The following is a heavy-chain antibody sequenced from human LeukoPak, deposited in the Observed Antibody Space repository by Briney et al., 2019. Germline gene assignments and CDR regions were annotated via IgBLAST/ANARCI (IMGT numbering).Heavy chain of an antibody. V-gene: IGHV3-73*01. J-gene: IGHJ4*02. Sequence: GGSLRLSCAASGFTFSGSAMHWVRQASGKGLEWVGRIRSKANSYATAYAASVKGRFTISRDDSKNTAYLQMNSLKTEDTAVYYCTRRAPAGLNYWGQGTLVTVSS. CDR3: TRRAPAGLNY. CDR1: GFTFSGSA. CDR2: IRSKANSYAT.